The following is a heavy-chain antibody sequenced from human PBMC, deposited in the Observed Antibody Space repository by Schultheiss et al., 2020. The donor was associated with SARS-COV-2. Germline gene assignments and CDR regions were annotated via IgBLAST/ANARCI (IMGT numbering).Heavy chain of an antibody. D-gene: IGHD1-26*01. CDR2: IVVGSGNT. Sequence: SVKVSCKASGYTFTSYGISWVRQARGQRLEWIGWIVVGSGNTNYAQKFQERVTITRDMSTSTAYMELSSLRSEDTAVYYCAADLPYKRVVGALWRGFDYWGQGTLVTVSS. CDR1: GYTFTSYG. V-gene: IGHV1-58*02. J-gene: IGHJ4*02. CDR3: AADLPYKRVVGALWRGFDY.